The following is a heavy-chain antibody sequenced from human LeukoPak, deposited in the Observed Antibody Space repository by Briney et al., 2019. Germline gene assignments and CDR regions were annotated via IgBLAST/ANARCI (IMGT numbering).Heavy chain of an antibody. D-gene: IGHD6-19*01. CDR3: ARTAYSSGWSPRTVFDY. Sequence: SVKVSCKASGGTFSSYAISWVRQAPGQGLEWMGGIIPIFGTANYAQKFQGRVTITADESTSTAYMELSSLRSENTAVYYCARTAYSSGWSPRTVFDYWGQGTLVTVSS. CDR2: IIPIFGTA. J-gene: IGHJ4*02. CDR1: GGTFSSYA. V-gene: IGHV1-69*13.